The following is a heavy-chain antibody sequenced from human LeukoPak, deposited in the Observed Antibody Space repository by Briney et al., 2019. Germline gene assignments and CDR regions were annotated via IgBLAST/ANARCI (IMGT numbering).Heavy chain of an antibody. CDR3: ARSGYCSSTSCSGDYYYGMDV. J-gene: IGHJ6*02. D-gene: IGHD2-2*01. CDR2: INPNSGGT. Sequence: ASVKLSCKASGYTFTVHYMHWVRQAPGQGLEWMGWINPNSGGTNYAQKFQGRVTMIRDTSISTAYMELSRLRSDDTAVYYCARSGYCSSTSCSGDYYYGMDVWGQGTTVTVSS. V-gene: IGHV1-2*02. CDR1: GYTFTVHY.